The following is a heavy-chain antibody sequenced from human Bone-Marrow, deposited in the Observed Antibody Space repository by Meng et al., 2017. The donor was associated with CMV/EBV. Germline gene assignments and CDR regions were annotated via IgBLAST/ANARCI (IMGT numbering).Heavy chain of an antibody. V-gene: IGHV4-61*01. CDR1: GGSFSSSSYH. D-gene: IGHD3-3*01. CDR2: IYYSGST. J-gene: IGHJ6*02. Sequence: SETLSLTCNVSGGSFSSSSYHWGWIRQPPGKGLEWIGYIYYSGSTNYNPSLKSRVTISVDTSKNQFSLKLSSVTAADTAVYYCARDKSYYDFWGGYSGYYYYGMDVWGQGTTVTVSS. CDR3: ARDKSYYDFWGGYSGYYYYGMDV.